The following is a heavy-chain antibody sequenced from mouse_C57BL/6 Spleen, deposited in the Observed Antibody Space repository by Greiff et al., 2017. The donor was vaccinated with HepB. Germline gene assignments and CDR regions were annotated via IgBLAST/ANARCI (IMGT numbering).Heavy chain of an antibody. CDR2: IYPRDGST. V-gene: IGHV1-78*01. D-gene: IGHD2-4*01. CDR3: ARSFYDYDAPWFAY. Sequence: QVQLQQSDAELVKPGASVKLSCKVSGYTFTDHTIPWMQQRPEQGLEWIGNIYPRDGSTKYNEKFKGKATLTADKSSSTAYMQLNSLTSEDSAVYFCARSFYDYDAPWFAYWGQGTLVTVSA. CDR1: GYTFTDHT. J-gene: IGHJ3*01.